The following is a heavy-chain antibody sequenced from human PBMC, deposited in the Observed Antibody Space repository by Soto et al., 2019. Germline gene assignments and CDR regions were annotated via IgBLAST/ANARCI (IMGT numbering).Heavy chain of an antibody. D-gene: IGHD2-15*01. J-gene: IGHJ6*03. V-gene: IGHV4-59*01. CDR3: ARDRLVVAAEYYYYYYMDV. Sequence: SETLSLTCTVSGGSISSYYWSWIRQPPGKGLEWIGYIYYSGSTNYNPSLKSRVTISVDTSKNQFSLKLSSVTAADTAVYYCARDRLVVAAEYYYYYYMDVWGKGTTVTVSS. CDR1: GGSISSYY. CDR2: IYYSGST.